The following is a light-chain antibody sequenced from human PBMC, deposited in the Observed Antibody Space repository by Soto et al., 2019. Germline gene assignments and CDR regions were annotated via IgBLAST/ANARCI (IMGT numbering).Light chain of an antibody. CDR3: QKYDGVPWT. Sequence: DIQMTQSPSSLSASIGDRVTITCRASQNINSHLNWYQQKPGKAPKVVIYAASRLQSGVPSRFSGSGSGTDFTLTINSLQPEDVATYYCQKYDGVPWTFGQGTKVEIK. CDR1: QNINSH. V-gene: IGKV1-39*01. CDR2: AAS. J-gene: IGKJ1*01.